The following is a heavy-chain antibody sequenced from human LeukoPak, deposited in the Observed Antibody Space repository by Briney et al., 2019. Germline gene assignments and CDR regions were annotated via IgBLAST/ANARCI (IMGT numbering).Heavy chain of an antibody. Sequence: ASVKVSCKASGYTFTSYGISWVRQAPGQGLEWMGWISDYNGNTNYAQKLQGRVTMTTDTSTSTAYMELRSLRSDDTAVYCCARDFGCSGGSCYSGIIWFDPWGQGTLVTVSS. V-gene: IGHV1-18*01. CDR2: ISDYNGNT. D-gene: IGHD2-15*01. CDR1: GYTFTSYG. J-gene: IGHJ5*02. CDR3: ARDFGCSGGSCYSGIIWFDP.